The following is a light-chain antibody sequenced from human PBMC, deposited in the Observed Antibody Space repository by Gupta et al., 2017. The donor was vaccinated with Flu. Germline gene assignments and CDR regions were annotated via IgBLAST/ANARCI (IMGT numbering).Light chain of an antibody. Sequence: GDRVTITCRASQAISNYVAWYQKKGGKAPKVLIYAASTLQSGVPSRFSGSGSGTDFTLTISYLQSEDFATYYCQQYYVYPRTFGQGTKVEIK. CDR1: QAISNY. CDR3: QQYYVYPRT. CDR2: AAS. V-gene: IGKV1-8*01. J-gene: IGKJ1*01.